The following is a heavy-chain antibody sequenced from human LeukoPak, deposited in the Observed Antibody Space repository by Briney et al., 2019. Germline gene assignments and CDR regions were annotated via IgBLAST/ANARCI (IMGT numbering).Heavy chain of an antibody. V-gene: IGHV3-21*01. J-gene: IGHJ6*02. CDR3: ARDVITDIVVVVAATGYYYYGMDV. CDR1: GFTFSSYS. CDR2: ISSSSSYI. Sequence: GGSLRLSCAASGFTFSSYSMNWVRQAPGKGLEWVSSISSSSSYIYYADSVKGRFTISRDNAKNSLYLQMNSLRVEDTAVYYCARDVITDIVVVVAATGYYYYGMDVWGQGTTVTVSS. D-gene: IGHD2-15*01.